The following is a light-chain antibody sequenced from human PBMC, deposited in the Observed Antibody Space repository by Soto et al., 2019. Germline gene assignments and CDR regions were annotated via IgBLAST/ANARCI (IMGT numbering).Light chain of an antibody. J-gene: IGKJ5*01. Sequence: VLTQSPATLSLSPGERATLSCRASQSVSSYLAWYQQKPGQAPRLLIYDASNRATGIPARFSGSGSGTEFTLTISSLQSEDFAVYYCEQYNNWPITFGQGTRLEIK. V-gene: IGKV3-15*01. CDR1: QSVSSY. CDR2: DAS. CDR3: EQYNNWPIT.